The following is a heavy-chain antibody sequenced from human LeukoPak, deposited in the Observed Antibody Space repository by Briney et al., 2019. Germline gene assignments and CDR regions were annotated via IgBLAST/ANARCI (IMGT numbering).Heavy chain of an antibody. CDR2: IIPILGIA. CDR1: GGTFSSYA. V-gene: IGHV1-69*04. Sequence: SVTVSCKASGGTFSSYAISWVRQAPGQGLEWMGRIIPILGIANYAQKFQGRVTITADKSTSTAYMELSSLRSEDTAVYYCASSRDGYNFDYWGQGTLVTVSS. D-gene: IGHD5-12*01. CDR3: ASSRDGYNFDY. J-gene: IGHJ4*02.